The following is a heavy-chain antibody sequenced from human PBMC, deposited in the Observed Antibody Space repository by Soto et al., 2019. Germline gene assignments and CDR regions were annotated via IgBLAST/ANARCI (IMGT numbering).Heavy chain of an antibody. J-gene: IGHJ4*02. CDR2: INAGNGNT. V-gene: IGHV1-3*05. CDR3: ARSIVVVTALDY. CDR1: GYTFTSYA. D-gene: IGHD2-21*02. Sequence: QVQLVQSGAEEKKPGASVKVSCKASGYTFTSYAMHWVRQAPGQRLEWMGWINAGNGNTKYSQKFQGRVTITRETPARAAYKQLSSRRSADTPEYSCARSIVVVTALDYWGQGTLVTVSS.